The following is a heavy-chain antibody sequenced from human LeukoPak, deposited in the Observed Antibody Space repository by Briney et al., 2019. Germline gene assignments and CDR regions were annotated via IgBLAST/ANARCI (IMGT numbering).Heavy chain of an antibody. D-gene: IGHD5-24*01. Sequence: PGGSLRLSCAASGFTFSDYCMSWVRQAPGKGLEWGANIKQDGSEKYYVDSVKGRFTISRDNAKNSLYLQMNSVRAEDTAVYYCARDTPETATNRLGWFDPWGQGILVTVSS. CDR1: GFTFSDYC. J-gene: IGHJ5*02. CDR2: IKQDGSEK. V-gene: IGHV3-7*01. CDR3: ARDTPETATNRLGWFDP.